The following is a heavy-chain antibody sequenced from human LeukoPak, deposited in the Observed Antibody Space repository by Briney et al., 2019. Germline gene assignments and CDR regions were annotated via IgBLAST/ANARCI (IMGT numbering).Heavy chain of an antibody. Sequence: PSETLSLTCTVSGGSIRSSSYYWAWIRQPPGKGLEWVGTIYYTGATYHNPSLKSRLTISVDTSKNQFSLKLSSVTAADTAVYYCARLITGTTTAFDIWGQGTMVTVSS. CDR1: GGSIRSSSYY. CDR3: ARLITGTTTAFDI. V-gene: IGHV4-39*01. D-gene: IGHD1-7*01. J-gene: IGHJ3*02. CDR2: IYYTGAT.